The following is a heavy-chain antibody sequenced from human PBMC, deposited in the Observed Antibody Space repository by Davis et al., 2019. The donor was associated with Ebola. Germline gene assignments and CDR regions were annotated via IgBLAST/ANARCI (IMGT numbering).Heavy chain of an antibody. Sequence: MPSETLSLTCAVTGGSFSGFYWSWIRQPPGKGLEWIGEINHSGSTNYNPSLKSRVTISVDTSKNQFSLKLSSVTAADTAVYYCARRVGAFYWYFDLWGRGTLVTVSS. J-gene: IGHJ2*01. CDR3: ARRVGAFYWYFDL. CDR2: INHSGST. CDR1: GGSFSGFY. D-gene: IGHD1-26*01. V-gene: IGHV4-34*01.